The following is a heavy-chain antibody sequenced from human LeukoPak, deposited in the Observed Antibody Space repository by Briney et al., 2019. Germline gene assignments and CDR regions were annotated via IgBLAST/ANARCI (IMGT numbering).Heavy chain of an antibody. J-gene: IGHJ5*02. V-gene: IGHV4-34*01. CDR3: ARRQTGAYCGGDCYWFDP. D-gene: IGHD2-21*02. CDR2: INHSGST. Sequence: SETLSLTCAVYGGSFSGYYWSWIRQPPGKGLEWIGEINHSGSTNYNPSLKSRVTISVDTSKNQFSLKLSSVTAADTAVYYCARRQTGAYCGGDCYWFDPWGQGTLVTVSS. CDR1: GGSFSGYY.